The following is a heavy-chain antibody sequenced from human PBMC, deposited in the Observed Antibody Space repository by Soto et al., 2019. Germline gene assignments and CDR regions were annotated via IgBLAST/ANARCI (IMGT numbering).Heavy chain of an antibody. D-gene: IGHD2-15*01. CDR2: IIPILGIA. V-gene: IGHV1-69*04. Sequence: ASVKVSCKASGGTFSSYTISWVRQAPGQGLEWMGRIIPILGIANYAQKFQGRVTITADKSTSTAYMELSSLRSEDTAVYYCARDGPPHGLVVAATSLDYYYYMDVWGKGTTVTVSS. CDR3: ARDGPPHGLVVAATSLDYYYYMDV. J-gene: IGHJ6*03. CDR1: GGTFSSYT.